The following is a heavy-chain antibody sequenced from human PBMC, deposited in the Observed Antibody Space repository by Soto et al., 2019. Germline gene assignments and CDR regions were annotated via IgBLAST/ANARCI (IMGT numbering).Heavy chain of an antibody. CDR3: AKELVGDFWSGFDEDPHYYYGIDV. J-gene: IGHJ6*02. CDR1: GFTFSSYA. D-gene: IGHD3-3*01. CDR2: ISGSGGST. Sequence: HPGGSLRLSCAASGFTFSSYAMSWVRQAPGKGLEWVSAISGSGGSTYYADSVKGRFTISRDNSKNTLYLQMNSLRAEDTAVYYCAKELVGDFWSGFDEDPHYYYGIDVWAQRPTV. V-gene: IGHV3-23*01.